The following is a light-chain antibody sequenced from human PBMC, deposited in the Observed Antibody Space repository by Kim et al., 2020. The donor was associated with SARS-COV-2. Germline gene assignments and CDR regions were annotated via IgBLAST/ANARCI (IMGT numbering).Light chain of an antibody. CDR1: SIYVVCYSS. CDR2: DVS. Sequence: PSYTIACTGTSIYVVCYSSVSSFQQHPGKAPNLIIYDVSKRPSGISHRFSGSKSCNTASLTISWLQAEDEADYYCDSYTTSGTGLFGGGTQLTVL. J-gene: IGLJ3*02. CDR3: DSYTTSGTGL. V-gene: IGLV2-14*04.